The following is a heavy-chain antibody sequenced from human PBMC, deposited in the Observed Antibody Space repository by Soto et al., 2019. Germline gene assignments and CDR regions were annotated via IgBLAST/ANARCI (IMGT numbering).Heavy chain of an antibody. CDR3: ARGPGYCSSTSCYTFDY. D-gene: IGHD2-2*01. CDR1: GGSISSGDYY. CDR2: IYYSGST. V-gene: IGHV4-30-4*01. J-gene: IGHJ4*02. Sequence: QVQLQESGPGLVKPSQTLSLTCTVSGGSISSGDYYWSWIRQPPGKGLEWIGYIYYSGSTYYNPSLKSRVTISVDTSKNQVSLKLSSVTAADTAVYYCARGPGYCSSTSCYTFDYWGQGTLVTVSS.